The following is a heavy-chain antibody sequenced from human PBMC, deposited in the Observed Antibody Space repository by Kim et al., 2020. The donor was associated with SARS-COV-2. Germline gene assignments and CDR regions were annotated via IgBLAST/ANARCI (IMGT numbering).Heavy chain of an antibody. J-gene: IGHJ3*02. Sequence: GGSLRLSCAASGFTFSSYWMTWVRQAPGKGLEWVANIKQDGNQKYYVDSVKGRFTISRDNAKNSLYLQMNSLRAEDTAVYYCASDGDLYSIGKDAFDIWG. D-gene: IGHD6-19*01. CDR2: IKQDGNQK. CDR1: GFTFSSYW. CDR3: ASDGDLYSIGKDAFDI. V-gene: IGHV3-7*01.